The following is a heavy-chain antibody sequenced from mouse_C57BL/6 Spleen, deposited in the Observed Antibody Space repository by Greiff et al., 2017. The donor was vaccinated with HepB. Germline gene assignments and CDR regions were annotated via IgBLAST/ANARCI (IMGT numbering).Heavy chain of an antibody. D-gene: IGHD1-1*01. V-gene: IGHV14-4*01. CDR3: TRDYYGSSYA. CDR2: IDPENGDT. J-gene: IGHJ1*03. Sequence: EVQLQESGAELVRPGASVKLSCTASGFNIKDDYMHWVKQRPEQGLEWIGWIDPENGDTEYASKFQSKATITADTSSNTAYLQLSSLTSEDTAVYYCTRDYYGSSYAWGTGTTVTVSS. CDR1: GFNIKDDY.